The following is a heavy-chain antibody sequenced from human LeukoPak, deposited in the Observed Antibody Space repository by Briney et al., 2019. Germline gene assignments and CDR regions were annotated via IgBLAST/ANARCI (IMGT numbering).Heavy chain of an antibody. CDR2: VFYSGTT. CDR3: AREGLYGDYVWSLDY. D-gene: IGHD4-17*01. Sequence: PSETLSLTCSVSGGSVSNSDYYRGWIRQPPGKGLEWIGSVFYSGTTHYNPSLKSRVTISVDTSKNQFSLKLSSVTAADTAVYYCAREGLYGDYVWSLDYWGQGILVTVSS. CDR1: GGSVSNSDYY. J-gene: IGHJ4*02. V-gene: IGHV4-39*07.